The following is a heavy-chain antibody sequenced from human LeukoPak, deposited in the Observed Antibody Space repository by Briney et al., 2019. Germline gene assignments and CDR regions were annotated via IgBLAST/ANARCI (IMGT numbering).Heavy chain of an antibody. Sequence: SGPTLVKPTQTLTLTCTFSGFSLTTDGVAVAWIRQPPGKALEWLAVSYWNNDKSYSPSLKSRLTMTKDTAKNQVVLIMTNMAPVDTGTYYCAHKGRGSGSYTMWGQGILVTVSS. J-gene: IGHJ4*02. D-gene: IGHD3-10*01. CDR3: AHKGRGSGSYTM. CDR1: GFSLTTDGVA. V-gene: IGHV2-5*01. CDR2: SYWNNDK.